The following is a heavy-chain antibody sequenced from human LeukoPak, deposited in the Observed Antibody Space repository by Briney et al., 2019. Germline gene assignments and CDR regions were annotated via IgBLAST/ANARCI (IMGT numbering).Heavy chain of an antibody. V-gene: IGHV4-59*01. Sequence: PSETLSRTCNVSSGSISSNYWNWIRQRPGKEMKWIGDIFYSGSTNYNPSLKSRLTISVDKSKKQFSLKLSSVTAADTAVYYCAREHREWLVRSYYYYGMDVWGQVTTVTVSS. J-gene: IGHJ6*02. CDR3: AREHREWLVRSYYYYGMDV. CDR1: SGSISSNY. D-gene: IGHD6-19*01. CDR2: IFYSGST.